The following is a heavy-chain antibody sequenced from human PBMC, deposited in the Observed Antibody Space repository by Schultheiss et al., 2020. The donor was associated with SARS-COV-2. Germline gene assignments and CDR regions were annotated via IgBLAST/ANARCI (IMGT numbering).Heavy chain of an antibody. CDR3: AANSGYSGYDRYGMDV. D-gene: IGHD5-12*01. CDR1: GFTFSSYE. CDR2: ISSSGSTI. Sequence: GGSLRLSCAASGFTFSSYEMNWVRQAPGKGLEWVSYISSSGSTIYYADSVKGRFTISRDNAKSLLFLQMNSLRAEDTAVYYCAANSGYSGYDRYGMDVWGQGTTVTVSS. V-gene: IGHV3-48*03. J-gene: IGHJ6*02.